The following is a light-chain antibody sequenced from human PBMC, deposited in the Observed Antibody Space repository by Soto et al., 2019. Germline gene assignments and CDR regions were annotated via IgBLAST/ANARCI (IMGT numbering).Light chain of an antibody. CDR2: GAS. Sequence: EIVMTQSPATLSVSPGERATLSCRASQSVSSNLAWYQQKPGQAPRLLIYGASTRATGIPARFSGSGSGTEFTLTISSLQSEDFGVYYCQQYNNWPPTFGHGTKVDIK. J-gene: IGKJ1*01. CDR1: QSVSSN. V-gene: IGKV3-15*01. CDR3: QQYNNWPPT.